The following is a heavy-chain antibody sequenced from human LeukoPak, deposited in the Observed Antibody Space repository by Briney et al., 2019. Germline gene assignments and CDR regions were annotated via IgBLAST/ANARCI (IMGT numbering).Heavy chain of an antibody. Sequence: GGSLRLSCAASACTFSSDARSWVRQAPRKGLERVSAISGSGGSTYYADSVKGRFTISGDNSKNTLYLQMNSLRAEDTAVYYCAKAGGNVVVPAAIPYQDAFDIWGQGTMVTVSS. CDR1: ACTFSSDA. CDR3: AKAGGNVVVPAAIPYQDAFDI. V-gene: IGHV3-23*01. J-gene: IGHJ3*02. D-gene: IGHD2-2*01. CDR2: ISGSGGST.